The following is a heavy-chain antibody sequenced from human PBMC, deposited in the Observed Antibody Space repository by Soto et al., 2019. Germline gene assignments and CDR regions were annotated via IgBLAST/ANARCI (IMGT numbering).Heavy chain of an antibody. J-gene: IGHJ6*02. CDR3: ARRGSGWRVGMDA. Sequence: SETLSLTCTVSGGSISGYFWSWIRQPPGKGLEWIGYISYSGNTNYNPSLKSRVTISIDTSKKQFSLKLSSVTAADTAVYYCARRGSGWRVGMDAWGQGTTVTVSS. V-gene: IGHV4-59*08. CDR1: GGSISGYF. D-gene: IGHD6-19*01. CDR2: ISYSGNT.